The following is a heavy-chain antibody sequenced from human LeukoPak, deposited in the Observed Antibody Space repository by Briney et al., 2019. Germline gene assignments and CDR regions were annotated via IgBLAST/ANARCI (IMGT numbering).Heavy chain of an antibody. J-gene: IGHJ5*02. CDR3: AREGLNMVRGVIPKEAWRWFDP. CDR2: INHSGST. CDR1: GGSFSGYY. Sequence: SETLSLTCAVYGGSFSGYYWSWIRQPPGKGLEWIGEINHSGSTNYNPSLKSRVTISVDTSKNQFSLKLTSVTAADTAVYYCAREGLNMVRGVIPKEAWRWFDPWGQGTLVTVSS. D-gene: IGHD3-10*01. V-gene: IGHV4-34*01.